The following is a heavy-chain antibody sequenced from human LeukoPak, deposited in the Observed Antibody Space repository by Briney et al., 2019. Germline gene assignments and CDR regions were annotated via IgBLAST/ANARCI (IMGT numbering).Heavy chain of an antibody. CDR1: GFTFSSYA. CDR3: AKDQYGGNPQYYFDY. CDR2: ISGIGGNT. Sequence: GGSLRLSCAASGFTFSSYAMGWVRQAPGKGLDWGSAISGIGGNTYYADSVKGRFTISRDNSKNTLYLQMNSLRAEDTAVYYCAKDQYGGNPQYYFDYWGQGTLVTVSS. V-gene: IGHV3-23*01. J-gene: IGHJ4*02. D-gene: IGHD4-23*01.